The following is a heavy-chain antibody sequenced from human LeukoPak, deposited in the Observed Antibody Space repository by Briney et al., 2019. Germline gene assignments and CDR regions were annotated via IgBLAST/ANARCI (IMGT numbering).Heavy chain of an antibody. CDR3: ARGGWGNYYYYGMDV. J-gene: IGHJ6*02. V-gene: IGHV4-39*01. Sequence: SETLSLTCTVSGGSISSSSYYWGWIRQPPGKGLEWIGSIYYSGSTYYNPSLKSRVTISVDTSKNQFSLKLSSVTAADTAVYYCARGGWGNYYYYGMDVWGQGTTVTVSS. CDR2: IYYSGST. D-gene: IGHD7-27*01. CDR1: GGSISSSSYY.